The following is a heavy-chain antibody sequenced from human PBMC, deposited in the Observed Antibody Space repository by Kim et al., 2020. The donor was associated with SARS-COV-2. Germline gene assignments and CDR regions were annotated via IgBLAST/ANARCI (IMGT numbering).Heavy chain of an antibody. V-gene: IGHV4-39*01. Sequence: RNNHNPSLKSRATISVDPSKNQFFLKLNSVTAADTAIYYCARHQSRAYFDYWGQGTLVTVSS. CDR3: ARHQSRAYFDY. J-gene: IGHJ4*02. CDR2: RN. D-gene: IGHD6-13*01.